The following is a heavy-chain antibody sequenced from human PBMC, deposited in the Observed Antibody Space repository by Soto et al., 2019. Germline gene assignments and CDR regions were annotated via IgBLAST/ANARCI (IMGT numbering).Heavy chain of an antibody. CDR2: INAGNGNT. Sequence: QVQLVQSGAEVKKPGASVKVSCKASGYTFTSYAMHWVRQAPGQRLEWMGWINAGNGNTKYSQKFQGRVTITRDTSASTAYMELSGLISEDTAVYACARDLGFGLSDYWGQGTLVTVSS. D-gene: IGHD3-10*01. J-gene: IGHJ4*02. CDR1: GYTFTSYA. CDR3: ARDLGFGLSDY. V-gene: IGHV1-3*01.